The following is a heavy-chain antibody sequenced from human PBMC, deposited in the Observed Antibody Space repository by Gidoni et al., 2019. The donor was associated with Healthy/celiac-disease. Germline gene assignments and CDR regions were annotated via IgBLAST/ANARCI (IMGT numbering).Heavy chain of an antibody. CDR1: GVSFSTDG. V-gene: IGHV3-30-3*01. CDR2: ISYDGSNN. D-gene: IGHD2-15*01. CDR3: ASGDCSGGSCYSPPLDY. J-gene: IGHJ4*02. Sequence: QVQLVGSGGGVVPPGRSLSLPCAASGVSFSTDGLHGGSPAPGKVLEWVAVISYDGSNNSYAASLKGRFTISIYNSKNMLFLQMNSLRAEDTAVYYCASGDCSGGSCYSPPLDYWGQGTLVTVSS.